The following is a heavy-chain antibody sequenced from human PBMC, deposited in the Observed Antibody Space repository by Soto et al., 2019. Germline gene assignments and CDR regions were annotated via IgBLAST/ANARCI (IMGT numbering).Heavy chain of an antibody. D-gene: IGHD2-15*01. CDR2: ISAYNGDT. CDR3: ARDMDPHCSSSSCFGNWFYP. V-gene: IGHV1-18*01. Sequence: QVQLVQSGAEVKKPGASVKVSCRASGYTFPNYGVSWVRQAPGQGLEWMGWISAYNGDTDYAQKVQGRATMTTDTATSRAYREMRNLRSDDTAVYYCARDMDPHCSSSSCFGNWFYPWGQGTQVTVSS. CDR1: GYTFPNYG. J-gene: IGHJ5*02.